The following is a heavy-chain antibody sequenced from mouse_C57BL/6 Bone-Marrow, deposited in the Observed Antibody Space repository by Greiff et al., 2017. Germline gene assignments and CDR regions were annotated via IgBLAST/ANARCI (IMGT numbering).Heavy chain of an antibody. J-gene: IGHJ4*01. Sequence: VKVVESGPGLVKPSQSLFLTCSITGFPITSGYYWIWIRQSPGKPLEWMGYITHSGETFYNPSLQSPISITRETSKNQFFLQLNSVTTEDTAMYYCAGDPHSNYERAMDYWGQGTSVTVSS. D-gene: IGHD2-5*01. CDR1: GFPITSGYY. V-gene: IGHV12-3*01. CDR2: ITHSGET. CDR3: AGDPHSNYERAMDY.